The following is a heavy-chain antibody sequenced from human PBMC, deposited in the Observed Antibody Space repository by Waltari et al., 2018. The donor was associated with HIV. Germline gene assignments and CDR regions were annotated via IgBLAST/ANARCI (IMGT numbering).Heavy chain of an antibody. Sequence: EAQLVEPGGALVQPGGDLILGCAAADFTFIRHSMNGVRQSPGKGLEWVSYISSSSSTIYYADSVKGRFTISRDNAKNSLYLQMNSLRAEDTAVYYCARDLGIAAARWFDPWGQGTLVTVSS. CDR3: ARDLGIAAARWFDP. CDR1: DFTFIRHS. J-gene: IGHJ5*02. D-gene: IGHD6-13*01. V-gene: IGHV3-48*01. CDR2: ISSSSSTI.